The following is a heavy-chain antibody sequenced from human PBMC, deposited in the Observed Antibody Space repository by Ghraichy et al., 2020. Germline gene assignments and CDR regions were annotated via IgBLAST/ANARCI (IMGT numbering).Heavy chain of an antibody. CDR3: ARGRYCGGGYCYPRPSSFDS. D-gene: IGHD2-15*01. V-gene: IGHV4-30-2*06. CDR2: IYHSGNT. Sequence: SETLSLTCAVSGGSISSGAYSWSWIRQSPGKGLECIGYIYHSGNTYYNPSLRGRVTISVDRSKNQFSLRLTSVTAADTGIYYCARGRYCGGGYCYPRPSSFDSWGQGTLITVSS. CDR1: GGSISSGAYS. J-gene: IGHJ4*02.